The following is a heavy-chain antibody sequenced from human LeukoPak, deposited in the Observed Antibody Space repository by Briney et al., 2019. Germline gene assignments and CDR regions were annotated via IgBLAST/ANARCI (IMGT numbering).Heavy chain of an antibody. CDR3: ARDCSSPGNFDY. D-gene: IGHD6-13*01. Sequence: GGSLRLSCAASGFTFSSYSMNWVRQAPGKGLEWVSSISSSSSYIYYADSVKGRFTISRDNAKNSLYLQMNSLRAEDTAVYYCARDCSSPGNFDYWGQGTLVTVSS. J-gene: IGHJ4*02. V-gene: IGHV3-21*01. CDR1: GFTFSSYS. CDR2: ISSSSSYI.